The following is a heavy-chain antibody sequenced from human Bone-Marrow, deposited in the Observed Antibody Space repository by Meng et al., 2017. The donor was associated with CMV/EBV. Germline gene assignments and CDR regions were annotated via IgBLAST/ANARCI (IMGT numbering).Heavy chain of an antibody. J-gene: IGHJ3*02. CDR3: ARDSYYDSSGYYDAYDI. CDR2: INGDGT. CDR1: GFTFSRYW. V-gene: IGHV3-74*01. Sequence: ESLKISCAASGFTFSRYWMHWVRQAPGKGLVWVSRINGDGTSYADSVKGRFTISRDNAKNTLYLQMNSLRAEDTAMYYCARDSYYDSSGYYDAYDIWGQGTMVTVSS. D-gene: IGHD3-22*01.